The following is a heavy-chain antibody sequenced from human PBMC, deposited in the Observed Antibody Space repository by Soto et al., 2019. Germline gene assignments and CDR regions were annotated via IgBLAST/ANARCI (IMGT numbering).Heavy chain of an antibody. J-gene: IGHJ3*02. CDR1: GGSISSYY. Sequence: SGTLSLTCTVSGGSISSYYWSWIRQPPGKGLEWIGYIYYSGSTNYNPSLKSRVTISVDTSKNQFSLKLSSVTAADTAAYYCERLGRLNDAFDIWGQGTMVTVSS. CDR3: ERLGRLNDAFDI. CDR2: IYYSGST. D-gene: IGHD6-25*01. V-gene: IGHV4-59*01.